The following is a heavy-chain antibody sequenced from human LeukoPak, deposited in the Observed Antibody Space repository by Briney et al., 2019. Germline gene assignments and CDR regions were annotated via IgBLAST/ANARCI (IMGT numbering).Heavy chain of an antibody. V-gene: IGHV1-69*05. Sequence: GSSVKVSCKASGGTFSSYALSWVRQAPGQGLEWMGMIIPVFGTANYAQKFQVRFTITTDESNATAYMELNSLSFEDTALYFYATRGSGSSEVDYWGQGTLVTVSS. CDR3: ATRGSGSSEVDY. D-gene: IGHD3-10*01. CDR2: IIPVFGTA. J-gene: IGHJ4*02. CDR1: GGTFSSYA.